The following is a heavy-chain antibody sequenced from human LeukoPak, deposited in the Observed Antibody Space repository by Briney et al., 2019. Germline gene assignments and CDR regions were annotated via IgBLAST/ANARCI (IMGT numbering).Heavy chain of an antibody. CDR3: ARSQLLWFGETLV. V-gene: IGHV3-53*01. CDR1: GFTVSSNY. Sequence: GGSLRLSCAASGFTVSSNYMSWVRQAPGKGLEWVSVIYSGGSTYYADSVKGRFTISRDNSKNTLYLQMNSLRAEDTAVYYCARSQLLWFGETLVWGQGALVTVSS. CDR2: IYSGGST. J-gene: IGHJ4*02. D-gene: IGHD3-10*01.